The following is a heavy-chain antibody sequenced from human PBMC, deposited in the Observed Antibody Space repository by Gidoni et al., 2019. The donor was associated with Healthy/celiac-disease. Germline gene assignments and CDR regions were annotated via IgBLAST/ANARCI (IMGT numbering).Heavy chain of an antibody. CDR3: ARGRPYYYDSSGYPFDY. CDR1: GCTFSSDG. V-gene: IGHV3-33*01. D-gene: IGHD3-22*01. Sequence: QVQLVESGGGVVQPGRSLRRSWAASGCTFSSDGMHWVRQAPGRGLEGVAVIWYDGSNKYYADSVKGRFTISRDNSKNTLYLQMNSLRAEYTAVYYCARGRPYYYDSSGYPFDYWGQGTLVTVSS. J-gene: IGHJ4*02. CDR2: IWYDGSNK.